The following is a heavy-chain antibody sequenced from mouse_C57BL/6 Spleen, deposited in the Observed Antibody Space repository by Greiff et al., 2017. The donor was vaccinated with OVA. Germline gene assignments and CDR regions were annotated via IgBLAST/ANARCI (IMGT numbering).Heavy chain of an antibody. CDR2: IYPGNGDN. D-gene: IGHD3-2*02. CDR3: ARSGSSGYYIDY. CDR1: GYTFTSYN. J-gene: IGHJ2*01. V-gene: IGHV1-12*01. Sequence: QVQLKQSGAELVRPGDSVKMSCKASGYTFTSYNMHWVKQTPRQGLEWIGAIYPGNGDNSYNQKFKGKATQTVDKSSSTAYMQLSSLTSEDFAVSFCARSGSSGYYIDYWGQGTTLTVSS.